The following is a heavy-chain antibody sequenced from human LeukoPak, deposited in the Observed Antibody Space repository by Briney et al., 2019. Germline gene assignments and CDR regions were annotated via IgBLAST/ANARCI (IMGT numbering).Heavy chain of an antibody. V-gene: IGHV3-30*01. CDR3: AGSPKYSSSWFEYFQH. Sequence: GRSLRLSCAASGFTFSSYAMHWVRQAPDKGLEWVAAISHDGSNKYHADSVKGRFTISRDNSKNTVYLQMNSLRAEDTVVYFCAGSPKYSSSWFEYFQHWGQGTLVTVSS. CDR1: GFTFSSYA. J-gene: IGHJ1*01. D-gene: IGHD6-13*01. CDR2: ISHDGSNK.